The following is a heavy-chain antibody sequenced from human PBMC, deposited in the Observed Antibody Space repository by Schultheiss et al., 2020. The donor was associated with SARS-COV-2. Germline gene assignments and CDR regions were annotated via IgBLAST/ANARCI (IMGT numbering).Heavy chain of an antibody. V-gene: IGHV4-4*07. CDR2: IYTSGST. CDR3: ARKNMADLPYYHYYMDV. J-gene: IGHJ6*03. D-gene: IGHD2/OR15-2a*01. Sequence: SETLSLTCTVSGGSISSYYWSWIRQPAGKGLEWIGRIYTSGSTNYNPSLKSRVTMSVDTSKNQFSLNLRSVTAADTAVYYCARKNMADLPYYHYYMDVWGKGTTVTVSS. CDR1: GGSISSYY.